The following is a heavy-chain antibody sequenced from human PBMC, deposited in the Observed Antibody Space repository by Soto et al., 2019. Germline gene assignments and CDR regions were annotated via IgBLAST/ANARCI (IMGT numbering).Heavy chain of an antibody. V-gene: IGHV5-51*01. CDR2: IYPGDSDT. CDR1: GYSFTSYW. D-gene: IGHD3-22*01. Sequence: EVQLVQSGAEVKKPGESLKISCKGSGYSFTSYWIGWVRQMPGKGLEWMGIIYPGDSDTRYSPACQGQVTISADKSISTAYLQWSSLKASDTAMYYCARHTYYYDSSGYIPDYWGQGTLVTVSS. J-gene: IGHJ4*02. CDR3: ARHTYYYDSSGYIPDY.